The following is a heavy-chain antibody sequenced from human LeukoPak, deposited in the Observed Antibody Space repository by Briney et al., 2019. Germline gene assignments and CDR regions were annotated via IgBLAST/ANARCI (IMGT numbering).Heavy chain of an antibody. V-gene: IGHV4-61*01. J-gene: IGHJ3*02. CDR1: GGSVSSGSYY. CDR2: IYYSGST. CDR3: ARGQHIGYSSSWPSDAFDI. D-gene: IGHD6-13*01. Sequence: SETLSLTCTVSGGSVSSGSYYWSWIRQPPGKGLEWIGYIYYSGSTNYNPSLKSRVTISVDTSKNQFSLKLSSVTAADTAVYYCARGQHIGYSSSWPSDAFDIWGQGTMVTVSS.